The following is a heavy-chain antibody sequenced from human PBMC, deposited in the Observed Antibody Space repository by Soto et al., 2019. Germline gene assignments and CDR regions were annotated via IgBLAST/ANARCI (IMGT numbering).Heavy chain of an antibody. CDR1: GFTFSSYW. D-gene: IGHD3-3*01. CDR2: INSDGSST. Sequence: PGGSLRLSCAASGFTFSSYWMHWVRQAPGKGLVWVSRINSDGSSTSYADSVKGRFTISRDNAKNTLYLQMNSLRAEDTAVYYCARVYRERTYYDFWSGSPPGYWGQGTLVTVSS. CDR3: ARVYRERTYYDFWSGSPPGY. V-gene: IGHV3-74*01. J-gene: IGHJ4*02.